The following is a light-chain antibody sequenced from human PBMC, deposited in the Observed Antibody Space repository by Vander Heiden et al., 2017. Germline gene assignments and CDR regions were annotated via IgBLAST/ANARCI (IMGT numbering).Light chain of an antibody. CDR3: QSADSSGTYYV. J-gene: IGLJ1*01. V-gene: IGLV3-25*03. CDR1: ALPKQY. CDR2: KDS. Sequence: SSELTQPPSLSVSPGQTARITCSGDALPKQYAYWYQQKPGQAPVLVIYKDSERPSGIPERFSGSSSGTTVTLTISGVQAEDEADYYCQSADSSGTYYVFGTGTKVTVL.